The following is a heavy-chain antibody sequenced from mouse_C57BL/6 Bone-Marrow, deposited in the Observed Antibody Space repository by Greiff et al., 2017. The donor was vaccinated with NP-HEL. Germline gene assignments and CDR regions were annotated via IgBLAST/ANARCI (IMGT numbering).Heavy chain of an antibody. CDR3: TTFYDGYPFAY. CDR2: IDPENGDT. V-gene: IGHV14-4*01. J-gene: IGHJ3*01. CDR1: GFNIKDDY. D-gene: IGHD2-3*01. Sequence: EVQLQQSGAELVRPGASVKLSCTASGFNIKDDYMHWVKQRPEQGLEWIGWIDPENGDTEYASKFQGKATITADTSSNTAYLQLSSLTSEDTAVYYCTTFYDGYPFAYWGQGTLVTVSA.